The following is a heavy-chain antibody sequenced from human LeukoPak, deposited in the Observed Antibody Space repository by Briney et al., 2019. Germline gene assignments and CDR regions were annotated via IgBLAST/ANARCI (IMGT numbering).Heavy chain of an antibody. V-gene: IGHV3-30*18. CDR2: ISYDGSNK. D-gene: IGHD2-21*01. CDR1: GFTFSSYG. CDR3: AKGTSSGCGGDCYVFDY. Sequence: GGSLRLSCAASGFTFSSYGMHWVRQAPGKGLEWVAVISYDGSNKYYADSVKGRFTISRDNSKNTLYLQMNSLRAEDTAVYYCAKGTSSGCGGDCYVFDYWGQGTLVTVSS. J-gene: IGHJ4*02.